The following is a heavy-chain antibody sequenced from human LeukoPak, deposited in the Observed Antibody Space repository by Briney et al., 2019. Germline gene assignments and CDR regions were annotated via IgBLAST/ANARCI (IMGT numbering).Heavy chain of an antibody. CDR1: GFTFSTFA. CDR2: IFPSGGEI. V-gene: IGHV3-23*01. Sequence: GGPLRLSCEASGFTFSTFAMIWVRQPPGKGLEWVSSIFPSGGEIHYADSVRGRFTISRDNSKSTLSLQMNSLRAEDTAIYYCATYRQVLLPFESWGQGTLVTVSS. CDR3: ATYRQVLLPFES. J-gene: IGHJ4*02. D-gene: IGHD2-8*02.